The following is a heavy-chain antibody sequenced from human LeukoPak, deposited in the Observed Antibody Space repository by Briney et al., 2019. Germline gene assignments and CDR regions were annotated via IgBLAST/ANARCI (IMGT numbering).Heavy chain of an antibody. J-gene: IGHJ4*02. V-gene: IGHV4-31*03. CDR3: ARASGDMVRGVIPLYYFGY. CDR2: IYYSGST. Sequence: SQTLSLTCTVSGGSISSGGYYWSWIRQHPGKGLEWIGYIYYSGSTYYNPSLKSRVTISVDTSKNQFSLKLSSVTAADTAVYYCARASGDMVRGVIPLYYFGYWGQGTLVTVSS. D-gene: IGHD3-10*01. CDR1: GGSISSGGYY.